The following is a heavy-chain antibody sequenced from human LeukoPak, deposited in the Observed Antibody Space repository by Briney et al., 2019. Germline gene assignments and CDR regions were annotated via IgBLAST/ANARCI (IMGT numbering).Heavy chain of an antibody. CDR3: AKGDTAIVSYFDY. CDR1: GGSIGYYY. CDR2: IYYSGNT. D-gene: IGHD5-18*01. V-gene: IGHV4-59*01. Sequence: SETLSLTCTVSGGSIGYYYWSWIRQSPGKGLEWIGCIYYSGNTRYNPSLKSRVIISIDTSKNQFSLKLSSVTAADTAVYYCAKGDTAIVSYFDYWGQGSLVTVSS. J-gene: IGHJ4*02.